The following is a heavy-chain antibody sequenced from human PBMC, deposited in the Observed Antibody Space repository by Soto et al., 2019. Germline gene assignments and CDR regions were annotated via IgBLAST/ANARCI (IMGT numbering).Heavy chain of an antibody. D-gene: IGHD3-22*01. CDR2: IYYSGST. V-gene: IGHV4-30-4*01. CDR3: ASNRDDSSGYYYFSY. Sequence: SETLSLTCTVSGGSISSGDYYWSWIRQPPGKGLEWIGYIYYSGSTYYNPSLKSRVTISVDTSKNQFSLKLSSVTAADTAVYYCASNRDDSSGYYYFSYLGQGTLVTVSS. J-gene: IGHJ4*02. CDR1: GGSISSGDYY.